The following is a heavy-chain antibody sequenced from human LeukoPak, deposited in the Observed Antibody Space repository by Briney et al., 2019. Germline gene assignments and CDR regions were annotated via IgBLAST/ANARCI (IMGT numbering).Heavy chain of an antibody. CDR2: ISSSSNYI. Sequence: SGGSLRLSCAASGFTFSSYSMNWVRQAPGKGLEWVSSISSSSNYIYYADSVKGRFTISRDNAKNSLYLQMNSLRAEDTAVYYCARDPGDGYNYDYWGQGTLVTVSS. D-gene: IGHD5-24*01. J-gene: IGHJ4*02. CDR3: ARDPGDGYNYDY. CDR1: GFTFSSYS. V-gene: IGHV3-21*01.